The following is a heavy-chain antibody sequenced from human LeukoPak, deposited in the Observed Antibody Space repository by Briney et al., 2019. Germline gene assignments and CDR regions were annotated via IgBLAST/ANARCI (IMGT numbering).Heavy chain of an antibody. V-gene: IGHV3-21*05. CDR1: GFTFSSYG. CDR2: ISSSGSDK. Sequence: PGGSLRLSCAASGFTFSSYGMHWVRQAPGKGLEWVSYISSSGSDKYYPDSVKGRFTISRDNAKNSLYLQMNSLRAEDTAVYYCARRTSGAFAIWGQGTKVTVSS. CDR3: ARRTSGAFAI. J-gene: IGHJ3*02.